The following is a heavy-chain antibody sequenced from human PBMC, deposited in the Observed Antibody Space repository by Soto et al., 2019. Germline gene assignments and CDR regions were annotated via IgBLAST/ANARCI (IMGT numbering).Heavy chain of an antibody. CDR1: GFTFSTYG. V-gene: IGHV3-33*01. J-gene: IGHJ5*02. D-gene: IGHD5-18*01. CDR3: GRDGALGDTAVVDT. Sequence: QVQLVESGGGVVQPGKSLRLSCAASGFTFSTYGMHWVRQAPGKGLEWVAVICYDGSNKYHGDSLKGRFTISRDNSKNTLYLQINNLRAEGTAVYYCGRDGALGDTAVVDTWGQGTLVTVSS. CDR2: ICYDGSNK.